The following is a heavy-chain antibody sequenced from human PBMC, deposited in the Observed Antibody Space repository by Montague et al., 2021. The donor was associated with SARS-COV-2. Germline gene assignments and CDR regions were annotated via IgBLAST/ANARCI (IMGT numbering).Heavy chain of an antibody. CDR2: VFSSGIT. D-gene: IGHD3-10*01. Sequence: SETLSLTCTVSGASINGYYWTWIRQPAGKGLEWIGRVFSSGITNYNPSLKSRLTMSIDMSKNQFSLKMNSVTAADTAMYYCARQARGVGFDIWGQGTRVTVSS. J-gene: IGHJ3*02. V-gene: IGHV4-4*07. CDR3: ARQARGVGFDI. CDR1: GASINGYY.